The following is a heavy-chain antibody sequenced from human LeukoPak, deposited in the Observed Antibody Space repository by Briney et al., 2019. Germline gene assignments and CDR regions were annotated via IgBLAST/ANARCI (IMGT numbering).Heavy chain of an antibody. CDR2: ISSSSSYI. V-gene: IGHV3-21*01. CDR1: GFTFSSYS. D-gene: IGHD6-6*01. CDR3: ARYSSSSFDY. J-gene: IGHJ4*02. Sequence: GGSLRLSCAASGFTFSSYSMNWVRQAPGKGLEWVSSISSSSSYIYYADSVKGRFTISRDNAKNSLCLQMNSLRAEDTAVYYCARYSSSSFDYWGQGTLVTVSS.